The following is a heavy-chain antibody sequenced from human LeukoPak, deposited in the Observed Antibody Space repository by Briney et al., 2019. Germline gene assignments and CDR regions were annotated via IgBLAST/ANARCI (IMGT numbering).Heavy chain of an antibody. D-gene: IGHD3-10*01. J-gene: IGHJ4*02. V-gene: IGHV4-34*01. CDR3: AREPPKYYYGAGSYYNDY. Sequence: SETLSLTCAVYGGSFSGYYWSWIRQPPGKGLEWIGEINHSGSTNYNPSLKSRVTISVDTSKNQFSRKLSSVTAADTAVYYCAREPPKYYYGAGSYYNDYWGQGTLVTVSS. CDR1: GGSFSGYY. CDR2: INHSGST.